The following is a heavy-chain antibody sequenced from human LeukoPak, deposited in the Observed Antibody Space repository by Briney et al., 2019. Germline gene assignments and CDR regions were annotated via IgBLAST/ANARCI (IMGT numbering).Heavy chain of an antibody. CDR3: ARQPTYYYDSSGSFDY. CDR1: GYTFINYG. J-gene: IGHJ4*02. Sequence: ASVKVSCKASGYTFINYGFSWVRQAPGQGLEWMGWISAYNGNTNYAQNLQGRVTMTTDTSTSTAYMELRSLRSDDTAVYYCARQPTYYYDSSGSFDYWGQGTLVTVSS. V-gene: IGHV1-18*01. D-gene: IGHD3-22*01. CDR2: ISAYNGNT.